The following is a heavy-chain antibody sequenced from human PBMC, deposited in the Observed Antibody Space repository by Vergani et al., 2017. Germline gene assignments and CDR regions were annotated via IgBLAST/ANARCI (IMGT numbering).Heavy chain of an antibody. J-gene: IGHJ5*02. CDR3: ARDGYCSSTSCYVNWFDP. CDR1: GYTFTSYA. V-gene: IGHV1-3*01. CDR2: INAGNGNP. D-gene: IGHD2-2*03. Sequence: QVQLVQSGAEVKKPGASVKVSCKASGYTFTSYAMHWVRQAPGQRLEWMGWINAGNGNPKYSQKFQGRVTITRDTSASTAYMELSSLRSEDTAVYYCARDGYCSSTSCYVNWFDPWGQGTLVTVSS.